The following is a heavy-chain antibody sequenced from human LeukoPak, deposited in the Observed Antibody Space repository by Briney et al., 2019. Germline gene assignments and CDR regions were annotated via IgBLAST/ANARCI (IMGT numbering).Heavy chain of an antibody. D-gene: IGHD1-26*01. CDR2: ISSSSSYT. V-gene: IGHV3-11*05. Sequence: PGGSLSLSCAAYGFTFSDYYMSWLRQAPGKGLEWVSYISSSSSYTNYADSVKGRFTISRDNAKNSLYLQMNSLRAEDTAVYYCARAESGSFDYWGQGTLVTVSS. CDR1: GFTFSDYY. CDR3: ARAESGSFDY. J-gene: IGHJ4*02.